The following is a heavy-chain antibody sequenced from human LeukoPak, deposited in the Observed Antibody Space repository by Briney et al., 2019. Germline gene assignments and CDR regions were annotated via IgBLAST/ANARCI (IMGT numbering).Heavy chain of an antibody. D-gene: IGHD6-19*01. J-gene: IGHJ4*02. CDR3: ARGVISVALVDY. CDR2: ISSSSTLI. CDR1: GFTFSSYS. Sequence: KSGGSLRLSCAASGFTFSSYSMFWVRQAPGKGLEWVSSISSSSTLIYYADSVKGRFTISRDNAKNSLYLQMNSLRAEDTAMYFCARGVISVALVDYWGQGTLVTVSS. V-gene: IGHV3-21*01.